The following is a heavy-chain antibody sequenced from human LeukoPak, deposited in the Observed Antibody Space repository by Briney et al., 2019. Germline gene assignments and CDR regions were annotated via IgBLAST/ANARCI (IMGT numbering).Heavy chain of an antibody. J-gene: IGHJ6*02. CDR1: GFTFSDYY. CDR2: ISSSGSTI. V-gene: IGHV3-11*01. Sequence: GGSLRLSCAASGFTFSDYYMSWIRQAPGKGLEWVSYISSSGSTIYYADSVKGRFTISRDNAKNSLYLQMNSLRAEETAVYYCARDTVVPAAMEGYYYYYGMDVWGQGTTVTVSS. CDR3: ARDTVVPAAMEGYYYYYGMDV. D-gene: IGHD2-2*01.